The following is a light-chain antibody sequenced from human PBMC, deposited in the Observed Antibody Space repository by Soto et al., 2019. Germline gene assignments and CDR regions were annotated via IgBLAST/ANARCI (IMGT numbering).Light chain of an antibody. CDR3: QQYGSSQFT. Sequence: EVVLTQSPGTLSLSPGERATLSCRASQSVSSSSLAWYQQRPGQAPRLLIYGASSRATGIPDRFSGSGSGTDFTLTISRLEPEDFAVYYCQQYGSSQFTFGPGTKVDIK. CDR1: QSVSSSS. CDR2: GAS. V-gene: IGKV3-20*01. J-gene: IGKJ3*01.